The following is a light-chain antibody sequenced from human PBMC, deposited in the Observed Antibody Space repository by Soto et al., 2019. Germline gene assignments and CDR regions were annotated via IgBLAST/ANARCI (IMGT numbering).Light chain of an antibody. CDR1: SSDIGAGAE. CDR3: QSYDNSLSAYV. V-gene: IGLV1-40*01. Sequence: QSVLTQPPSLSGAPGQRVTISCTGSSSDIGAGAEVHWYQQLPGTAPKLLIFGSTNRPSGVPDRFSGSKSATSASLAITGLQAEDEADYYCQSYDNSLSAYVFGTGTKVTAL. CDR2: GST. J-gene: IGLJ1*01.